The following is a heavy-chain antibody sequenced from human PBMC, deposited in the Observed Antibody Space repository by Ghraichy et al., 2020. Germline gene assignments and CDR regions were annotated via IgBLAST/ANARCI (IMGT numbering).Heavy chain of an antibody. CDR2: IYNGGSP. Sequence: SETLSLTCTVSGGSISNYYWSWVRQPPGKGLEWIGCIYNGGSPNYNPSLKSRVTISVDTSKNQFSLRLTSVTAADTAVYYCARPWGTGYYLYLDLWVRSTLVSVSS. V-gene: IGHV4-59*01. CDR3: ARPWGTGYYLYLDL. D-gene: IGHD1-1*01. CDR1: GGSISNYY. J-gene: IGHJ2*01.